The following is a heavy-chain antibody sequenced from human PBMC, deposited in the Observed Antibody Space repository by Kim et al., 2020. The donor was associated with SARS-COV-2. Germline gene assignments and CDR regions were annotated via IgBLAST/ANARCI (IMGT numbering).Heavy chain of an antibody. D-gene: IGHD4-17*01. Sequence: ASVKVSCKASGYTFTGYYMHWVRQAPGQGLEWMGWINPNSGGTNYAQKFQGRVTMTRDTSISTAYMELSRLRSDDTAVYYCARDLVYVDDYGDYGFIDYWGQGTLVTVSS. J-gene: IGHJ4*02. CDR3: ARDLVYVDDYGDYGFIDY. CDR2: INPNSGGT. V-gene: IGHV1-2*02. CDR1: GYTFTGYY.